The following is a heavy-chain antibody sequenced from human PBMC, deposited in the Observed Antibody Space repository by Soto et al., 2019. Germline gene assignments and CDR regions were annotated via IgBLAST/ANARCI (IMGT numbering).Heavy chain of an antibody. D-gene: IGHD2-15*01. Sequence: TGGSLRLSCAASGFTFSSYSMNWVRQAPGKGLEWVSYISSSSSTIYYADSVKGRFTISRDNAKNSLYLQMNSLRDEDTAVYYCARDGSGGSYWPRTHGMDVWGQGTTVTVSS. CDR2: ISSSSSTI. CDR3: ARDGSGGSYWPRTHGMDV. CDR1: GFTFSSYS. J-gene: IGHJ6*02. V-gene: IGHV3-48*02.